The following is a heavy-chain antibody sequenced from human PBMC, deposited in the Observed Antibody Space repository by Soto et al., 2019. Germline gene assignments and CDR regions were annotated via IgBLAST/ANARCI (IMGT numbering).Heavy chain of an antibody. D-gene: IGHD3-22*01. J-gene: IGHJ6*02. CDR3: ARSHYYDSSGYSPYYSGMDV. Sequence: PGESLKISCKGSGYSFTSYWIGWVRQMPGKGLEWMGIIYPGDSDTRYSPSFQGQVTISADKSISTAYLQWSSLKASDAAMYYCARSHYYDSSGYSPYYSGMDVWGQGTTVTVSS. V-gene: IGHV5-51*01. CDR2: IYPGDSDT. CDR1: GYSFTSYW.